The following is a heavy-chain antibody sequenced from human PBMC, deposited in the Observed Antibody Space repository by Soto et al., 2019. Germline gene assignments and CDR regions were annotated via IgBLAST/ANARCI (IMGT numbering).Heavy chain of an antibody. CDR2: IIPIFDTA. CDR3: ARCGGTNIWFDP. V-gene: IGHV1-69*13. J-gene: IGHJ5*02. CDR1: GGTFTRSA. D-gene: IGHD2-15*01. Sequence: SVKVSCKASGGTFTRSAISWVRQAPGQGLEWMGGIIPIFDTANYAQKFQGGVIITADESTSTAYLELRSLRSEDSDVYYCARCGGTNIWFDPWGQGTLVTVSS.